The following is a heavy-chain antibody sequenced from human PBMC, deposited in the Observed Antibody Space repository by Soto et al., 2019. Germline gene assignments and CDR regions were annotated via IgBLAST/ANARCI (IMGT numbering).Heavy chain of an antibody. V-gene: IGHV4-34*02. CDR3: ARMGPFLGQ. J-gene: IGHJ4*02. CDR1: GGSFNGFF. CDR2: VNHSGTT. D-gene: IGHD3-16*01. Sequence: QVQVQQWGAGLLKPSETLSLSCSVSGGSFNGFFWSWIRQPPGKGLEWIGEVNHSGTTKYSPALKSRVTMSADTSKNLFFLNLTSVTAADTAVYYCARMGPFLGQWGQGSRVTVSS.